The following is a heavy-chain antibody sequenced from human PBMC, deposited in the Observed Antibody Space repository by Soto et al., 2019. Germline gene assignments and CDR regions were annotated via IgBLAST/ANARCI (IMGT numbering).Heavy chain of an antibody. D-gene: IGHD4-17*01. Sequence: EVQLLESGGGLVQPGGSLRLSCAASGFTFTTYAMSWVRQAPGKGLEWVSAISGSAGSTYYADSVKGRFTISRDNSKNTLSLQMTSLTAGDTAVYYGAKNWETTFSSSSHRDQGTLVSFSS. CDR2: ISGSAGST. CDR1: GFTFTTYA. CDR3: AKNWETTFSSSSH. J-gene: IGHJ4*02. V-gene: IGHV3-23*01.